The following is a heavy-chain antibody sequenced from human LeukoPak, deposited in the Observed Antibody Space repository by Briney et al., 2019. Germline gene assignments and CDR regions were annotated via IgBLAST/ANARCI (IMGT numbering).Heavy chain of an antibody. V-gene: IGHV4-34*01. CDR1: GGSFSGYY. D-gene: IGHD3-9*01. J-gene: IGHJ4*02. CDR2: MNHSGST. Sequence: SETLSLTCAVYGGSFSGYYWSWIRQPRGKGLEWIGEMNHSGSTNYNPSLKSRVTISVDTSKNQFSLKLRSVTAADTAVYYCARRPRNDILTGTPFDYWGQGILVTVSS. CDR3: ARRPRNDILTGTPFDY.